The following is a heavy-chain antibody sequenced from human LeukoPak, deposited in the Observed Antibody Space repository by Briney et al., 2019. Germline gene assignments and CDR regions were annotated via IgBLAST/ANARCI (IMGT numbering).Heavy chain of an antibody. CDR1: GYSISSGYH. D-gene: IGHD4-17*01. Sequence: SETLSLTCTVSGYSISSGYHWGWIRPPPGKGLEWIGSIYHRGSTYYNLSLKSRVTISVDTSENQFSLKLSSVTAADTAVYYCARGTITTVTDSWGPGTLVTVSS. CDR2: IYHRGST. J-gene: IGHJ4*02. CDR3: ARGTITTVTDS. V-gene: IGHV4-38-2*02.